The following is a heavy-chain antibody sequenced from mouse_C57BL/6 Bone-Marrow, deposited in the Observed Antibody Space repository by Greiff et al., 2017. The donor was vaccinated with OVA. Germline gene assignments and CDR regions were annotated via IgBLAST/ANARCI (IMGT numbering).Heavy chain of an antibody. CDR1: GYTFTSYG. CDR2: IYPRMGNT. D-gene: IGHD4-1*01. Sequence: QVQLQQSGAELARPGASVKLSCKASGYTFTSYGISGVKQRTGKGLGWIGEIYPRMGNTYYKEKLKGKATLTADKSSSTAYLELRSLTSVDSAVYFCAREGGNWGAWFAYWGQGTLVTVSA. CDR3: AREGGNWGAWFAY. J-gene: IGHJ3*01. V-gene: IGHV1-81*01.